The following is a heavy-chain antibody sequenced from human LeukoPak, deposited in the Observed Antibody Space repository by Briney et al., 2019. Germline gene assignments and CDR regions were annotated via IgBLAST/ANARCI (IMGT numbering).Heavy chain of an antibody. CDR3: TRDFCSSTSCYYYYYMDV. Sequence: PGRSLRLSCTASGFTFGDYAMSWVRQAPGKGLEWVGFIRSKAYGGTTEYAASVKGRFTISRDDSKSIAYLQMNSMKTDDTAVYYCTRDFCSSTSCYYYYYMDVWGKGTTVTVSS. CDR2: IRSKAYGGTT. J-gene: IGHJ6*03. D-gene: IGHD2-2*01. V-gene: IGHV3-49*04. CDR1: GFTFGDYA.